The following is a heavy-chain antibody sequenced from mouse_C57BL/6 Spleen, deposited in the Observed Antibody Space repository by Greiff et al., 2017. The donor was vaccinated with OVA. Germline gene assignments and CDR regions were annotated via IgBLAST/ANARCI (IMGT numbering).Heavy chain of an antibody. CDR2: ISDGGSYT. V-gene: IGHV5-4*01. J-gene: IGHJ3*01. D-gene: IGHD2-5*01. Sequence: EVQLKESGGGLVKPGGSLKLSCAASGFTFSSYAMSWVRQTPEKRLEWVATISDGGSYTYYPDNVKGRFTISRDNAKNNLYLQMSHLKSEDTAMYYCARDRNYYSNYFAYWGQGTLVTVSA. CDR1: GFTFSSYA. CDR3: ARDRNYYSNYFAY.